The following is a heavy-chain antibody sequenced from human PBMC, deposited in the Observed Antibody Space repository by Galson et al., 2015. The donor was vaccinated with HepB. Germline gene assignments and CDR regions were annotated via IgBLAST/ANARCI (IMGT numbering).Heavy chain of an antibody. CDR1: GYSFTSYW. CDR3: ARIYCSGGSCYSHAFDI. CDR2: IYPGDSDT. Sequence: QSGAAVKKPGESLKISCKGSGYSFTSYWIGWVRQMPGKGLEWMGIIYPGDSDTRYSPSFQGQVTISADKSISTAYLQWSSLKASDTAMYYCARIYCSGGSCYSHAFDIWGQGTMVTVSS. D-gene: IGHD2-15*01. V-gene: IGHV5-51*03. J-gene: IGHJ3*02.